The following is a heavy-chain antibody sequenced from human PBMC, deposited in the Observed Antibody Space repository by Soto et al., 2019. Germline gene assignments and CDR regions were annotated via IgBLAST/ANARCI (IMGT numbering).Heavy chain of an antibody. V-gene: IGHV3-33*01. CDR3: ARDRVAAAYNWFDP. CDR1: GFTFSSYG. Sequence: PVGSLRLSCAASGFTFSSYGMHWVRQAPGKGLEWVAVIWYDGSNKYYADSVKGRFTISRDNSKNTLYLQMNSLRAEDTAVYYCARDRVAAAYNWFDPWGQGTLVTVS. J-gene: IGHJ5*02. CDR2: IWYDGSNK. D-gene: IGHD6-13*01.